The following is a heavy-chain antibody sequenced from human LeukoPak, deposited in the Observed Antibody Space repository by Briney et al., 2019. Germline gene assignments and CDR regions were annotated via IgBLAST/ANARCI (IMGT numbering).Heavy chain of an antibody. J-gene: IGHJ3*02. CDR3: ARIYSSGWYRDAFDI. CDR2: IYPGDSDT. D-gene: IGHD6-19*01. CDR1: GYSFTSYR. Sequence: GESLKISCKGSGYSFTSYRIGRVRQMPGKGLEWMGIIYPGDSDTRYSPSFQGQVTISADKSISTAYLQWSSLKASDTAMYYCARIYSSGWYRDAFDIWGQGTMVTVSS. V-gene: IGHV5-51*01.